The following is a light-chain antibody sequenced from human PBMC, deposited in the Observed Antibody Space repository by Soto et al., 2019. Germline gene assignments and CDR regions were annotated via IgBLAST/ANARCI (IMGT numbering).Light chain of an antibody. Sequence: EIVLTQSPGTLSLSPGERATLSCRASQSVSSSYLAWYQQKPGRAPRLLIYGASSRATGIPDRFSGSGSETDFTLTISRLEPEDFAVYYCQQYNSSPWTFGQGTKVEIK. J-gene: IGKJ1*01. V-gene: IGKV3-20*01. CDR3: QQYNSSPWT. CDR1: QSVSSSY. CDR2: GAS.